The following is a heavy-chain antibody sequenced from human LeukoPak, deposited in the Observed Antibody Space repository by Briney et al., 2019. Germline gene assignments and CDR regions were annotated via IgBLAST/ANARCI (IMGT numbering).Heavy chain of an antibody. CDR1: GFTFSSYA. V-gene: IGHV3-30-3*01. J-gene: IGHJ6*02. D-gene: IGHD1-1*01. CDR2: ISYDGSNK. CDR3: ARDGTAGDLYYYYGMDV. Sequence: GGSLRLSCAASGFTFSSYAMHWVRQAPGKGLEWVAVISYDGSNKYYADSVKGRFTISRDNSKNTLYLQMNSLRAEDTAVYYCARDGTAGDLYYYYGMDVWGQGTTVTVSS.